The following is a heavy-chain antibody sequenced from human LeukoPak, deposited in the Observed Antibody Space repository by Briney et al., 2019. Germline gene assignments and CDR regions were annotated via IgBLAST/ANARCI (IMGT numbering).Heavy chain of an antibody. V-gene: IGHV3-23*01. J-gene: IGHJ4*02. CDR3: ARDGYCGSSSCCADY. CDR1: GFRFSTYA. Sequence: PGGSLTLSCSASGFRFSTYAMSWVRQAPGKGLECVSVISGSGGSTFYADSVKGRFTISRDNSKNTLFLQMNSLRAEDTAMYYCARDGYCGSSSCCADYWGQGTLVTVSS. CDR2: ISGSGGST. D-gene: IGHD2-2*03.